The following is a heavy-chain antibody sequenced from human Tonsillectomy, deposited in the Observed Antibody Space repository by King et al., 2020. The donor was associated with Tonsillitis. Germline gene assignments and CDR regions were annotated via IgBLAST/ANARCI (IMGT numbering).Heavy chain of an antibody. V-gene: IGHV3-9*01. CDR1: GFTFDDYA. Sequence: VQLVESGGGLVQPGRSLRLSCAASGFTFDDYAMHCVRQAAGKGLEWGSGISWNSGNIGYADSVKGRFTISRDNAKNSLYLQMNSLRPEDTALYYCAKGMGVVLAGPNRGVFDIWGQGTMVTVSS. D-gene: IGHD6-19*01. CDR2: ISWNSGNI. CDR3: AKGMGVVLAGPNRGVFDI. J-gene: IGHJ3*02.